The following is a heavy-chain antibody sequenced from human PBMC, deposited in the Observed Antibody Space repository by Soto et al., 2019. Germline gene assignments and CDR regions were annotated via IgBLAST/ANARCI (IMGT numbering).Heavy chain of an antibody. D-gene: IGHD3-16*02. Sequence: ASVKVSCKVSGYTLTELSMHWVRQAPGKGLEWMGGFDPEDGETIYAQKFQGRVTMTEDTSTDTAYMELSSLRSEDTAVYYCATEVWGSYRPNHWGQGTLVTVSS. CDR2: FDPEDGET. V-gene: IGHV1-24*01. J-gene: IGHJ5*02. CDR1: GYTLTELS. CDR3: ATEVWGSYRPNH.